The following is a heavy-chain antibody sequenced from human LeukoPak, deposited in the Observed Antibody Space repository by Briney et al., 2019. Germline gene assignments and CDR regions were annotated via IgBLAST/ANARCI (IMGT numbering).Heavy chain of an antibody. Sequence: GASVKVSCKASGYTFTGYYMHWVRQAPGQGLEWMGWINPNSGGTNYAQKFQGRVTMTRDTSISTAYMELSKLRSDDTAVYYCARGTRVRTAEFSFDPWGQGTLVTVSS. J-gene: IGHJ5*02. V-gene: IGHV1-2*02. CDR2: INPNSGGT. CDR3: ARGTRVRTAEFSFDP. D-gene: IGHD6-13*01. CDR1: GYTFTGYY.